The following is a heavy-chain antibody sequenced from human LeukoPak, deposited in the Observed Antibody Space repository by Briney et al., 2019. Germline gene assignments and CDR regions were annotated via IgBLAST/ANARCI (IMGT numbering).Heavy chain of an antibody. CDR2: IYYSGDS. Sequence: SETLSLTCTVSGGSISTYYWSWIRQPPGKGLEWIGYIYYSGDSNYNPYLKSRVTISVDTSKNQVSLKLSSVTAADTAVYYCAGLWASGNGYLSWFDPWGQGTLVTVSS. V-gene: IGHV4-59*01. CDR3: AGLWASGNGYLSWFDP. D-gene: IGHD3-22*01. CDR1: GGSISTYY. J-gene: IGHJ5*02.